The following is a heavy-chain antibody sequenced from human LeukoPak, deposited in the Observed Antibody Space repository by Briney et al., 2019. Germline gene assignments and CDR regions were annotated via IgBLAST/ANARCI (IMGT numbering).Heavy chain of an antibody. CDR1: GFTVSNDY. Sequence: PGGSLRLSCAASGFTVSNDYMTWVRQAPGKGLEWVSVIYSGGNTYYADSVKGRFTISGDNSKNTLYLQMNSLRAEDTAVYYCARKSVSSWSFDYWGQGTLVTVSS. CDR3: ARKSVSSWSFDY. J-gene: IGHJ4*02. CDR2: IYSGGNT. D-gene: IGHD2-2*01. V-gene: IGHV3-53*01.